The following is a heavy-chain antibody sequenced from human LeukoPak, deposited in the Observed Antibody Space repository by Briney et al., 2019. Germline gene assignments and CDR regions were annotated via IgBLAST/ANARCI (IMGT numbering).Heavy chain of an antibody. CDR1: GFTFSSYE. Sequence: GGSLRHSCAASGFTFSSYEMNWVRQTPGKGLEWVSYISGSGSTIYYADSVKGRFTISRDNAKNSLYLQLNSLRAEDTAVYYCARDRYYGSRTWDYWGQRNLVTVSS. D-gene: IGHD3-10*01. V-gene: IGHV3-48*03. J-gene: IGHJ4*02. CDR3: ARDRYYGSRTWDY. CDR2: ISGSGSTI.